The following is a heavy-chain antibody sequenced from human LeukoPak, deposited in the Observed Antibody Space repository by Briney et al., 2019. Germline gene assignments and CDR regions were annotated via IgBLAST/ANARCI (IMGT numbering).Heavy chain of an antibody. D-gene: IGHD2-15*01. V-gene: IGHV4-59*01. J-gene: IGHJ3*02. Sequence: SETLSLTRTVSGGSTSSYYWSWIRQPPGKGLEWIGYIYYSGSTNYNPSLKSRVTISVDTSKNQFSLKLSSVTAADTAVYYCASRVGVGAPFDDAFDIWGQGTMVTVSS. CDR1: GGSTSSYY. CDR2: IYYSGST. CDR3: ASRVGVGAPFDDAFDI.